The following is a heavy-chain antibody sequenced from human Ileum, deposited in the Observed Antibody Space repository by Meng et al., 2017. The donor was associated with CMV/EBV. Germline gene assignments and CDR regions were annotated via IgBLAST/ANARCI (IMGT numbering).Heavy chain of an antibody. D-gene: IGHD2-15*01. CDR2: IIGSGGRA. J-gene: IGHJ3*02. CDR3: AKSGGLLYDAFDI. Sequence: AASGFTFSSCAMSWVRQVPGKGLEWVSAIIGSGGRAYYADSVKGRFTISRDNYENTLYLQMNNLRAEDTAIYYCAKSGGLLYDAFDIWGQGTMVTVSS. V-gene: IGHV3-23*01. CDR1: GFTFSSCA.